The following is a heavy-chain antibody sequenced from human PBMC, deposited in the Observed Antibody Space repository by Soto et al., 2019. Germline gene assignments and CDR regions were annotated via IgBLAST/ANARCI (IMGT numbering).Heavy chain of an antibody. CDR3: ARDVQGYCGGDRRCWYFDL. Sequence: EVQLVESGGGLIQPGGSLRLSCAASGFTVSSNYMSWVRQAPGKGLEWVSVIYSGGSTYYADSVKGRFTISRDNSKNTLYLQMNSLRAEDTAVYYCARDVQGYCGGDRRCWYFDLWGRGTLVTVSS. CDR2: IYSGGST. V-gene: IGHV3-53*01. J-gene: IGHJ2*01. D-gene: IGHD2-21*02. CDR1: GFTVSSNY.